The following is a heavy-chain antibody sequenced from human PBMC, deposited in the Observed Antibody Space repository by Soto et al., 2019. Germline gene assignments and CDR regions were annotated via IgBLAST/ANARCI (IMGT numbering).Heavy chain of an antibody. CDR1: GGSISSGGYY. CDR3: ARRRQGFDDSSGYYREVDY. CDR2: IYYSGST. Sequence: QVQLQESGPGLVKPSQTLSLTCTVSGGSISSGGYYWSWIRQHPGKGLEWIGYIYYSGSTYYNPSLKSRVTISVDTSKNQFALKLSSVTAADTAVYYCARRRQGFDDSSGYYREVDYWGQGTLVTVSS. V-gene: IGHV4-31*03. J-gene: IGHJ4*02. D-gene: IGHD3-22*01.